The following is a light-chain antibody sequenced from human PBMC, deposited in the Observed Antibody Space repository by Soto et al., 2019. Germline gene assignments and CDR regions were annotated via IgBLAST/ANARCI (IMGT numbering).Light chain of an antibody. J-gene: IGKJ1*01. Sequence: DIQMTQSPSSLSASVGDRATITCRASQGISNYLAWYQQQPGQAPKLLIYVASTLKAGVPSRFSGSGSGTDFTLTISSLQPEDVATYYCQQYNRAPWTFGQGTKVEIK. V-gene: IGKV1-27*01. CDR3: QQYNRAPWT. CDR2: VAS. CDR1: QGISNY.